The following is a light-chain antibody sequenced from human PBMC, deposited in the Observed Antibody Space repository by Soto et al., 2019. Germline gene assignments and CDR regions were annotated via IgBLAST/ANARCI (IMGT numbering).Light chain of an antibody. CDR3: GSYTSSSFEV. CDR2: EVS. Sequence: QSALTQPASVSGSPGQSITISCTGTSSDVGGYNYVSWYQQHPGKAPKLMIYEVSNRPSGVSNRFSGSKSGNTASLTISGLQAEDEADYYCGSYTSSSFEVFGGGTKLTVL. V-gene: IGLV2-14*01. J-gene: IGLJ2*01. CDR1: SSDVGGYNY.